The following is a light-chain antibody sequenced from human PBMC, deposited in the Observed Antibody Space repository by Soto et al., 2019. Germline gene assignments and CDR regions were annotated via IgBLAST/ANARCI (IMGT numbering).Light chain of an antibody. J-gene: IGKJ4*01. CDR1: QGISSS. CDR2: AAS. Sequence: DIQMTQSPSSVSASVGDRVTITCRASQGISSSFAWYQQKPGKAPNLLIYAASNLQSGVPSRFNGSVSGTDFSLTISSLQPEDFATYYCQQANSFPLTFGGGTKVEVK. CDR3: QQANSFPLT. V-gene: IGKV1-12*01.